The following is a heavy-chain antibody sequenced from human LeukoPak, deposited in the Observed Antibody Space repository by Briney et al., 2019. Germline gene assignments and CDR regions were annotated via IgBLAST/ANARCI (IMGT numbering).Heavy chain of an antibody. CDR3: ARDLRVAGYSGYDYNWFDP. CDR2: IKQDGSEK. Sequence: PGGSLRLSCAASGFTFSSYSMSWVRHDPGKGLEWVANIKQDGSEKYYVDSVKGRFTISRDNAKNSLYLQMNSLRAEDTAVYYCARDLRVAGYSGYDYNWFDPWGQGTLVTVSS. D-gene: IGHD5-12*01. J-gene: IGHJ5*02. CDR1: GFTFSSYS. V-gene: IGHV3-7*05.